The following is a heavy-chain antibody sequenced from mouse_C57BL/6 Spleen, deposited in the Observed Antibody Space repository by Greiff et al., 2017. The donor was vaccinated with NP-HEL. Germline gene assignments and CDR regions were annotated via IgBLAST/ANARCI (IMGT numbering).Heavy chain of an antibody. J-gene: IGHJ1*03. CDR3: ARLLFYSNYVGYFDV. V-gene: IGHV1-59*01. D-gene: IGHD2-5*01. Sequence: QVQLPQPGAELVRPGTSVKLSCKASGYTFTSYWMHWVKQRPGQGLEWIGVIDPSDSYTNYNQKFKGKATLTVDTSSSTAYMQLSSLTSEDSAVYYCARLLFYSNYVGYFDVWGTGTTVTVSS. CDR1: GYTFTSYW. CDR2: IDPSDSYT.